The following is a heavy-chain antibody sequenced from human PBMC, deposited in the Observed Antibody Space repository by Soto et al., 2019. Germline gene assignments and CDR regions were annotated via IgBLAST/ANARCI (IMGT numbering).Heavy chain of an antibody. CDR1: GFTFNNYA. D-gene: IGHD1-26*01. CDR2: MSSDGSKK. J-gene: IGHJ4*02. V-gene: IGHV3-30-3*01. CDR3: ARGREVGTTTDLDH. Sequence: GGSLRLSCAASGFTFNNYAMHWVRQAPGKGLEWVAAMSSDGSKKYYADSVKGRFTISRDNSKNTLYLQMNSLRPEDTTVYYCARGREVGTTTDLDHWGQGTLVTISS.